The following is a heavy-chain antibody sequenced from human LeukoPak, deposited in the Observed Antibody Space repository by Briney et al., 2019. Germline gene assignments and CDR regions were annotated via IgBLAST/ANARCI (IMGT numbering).Heavy chain of an antibody. V-gene: IGHV3-23*01. CDR1: GFTFSSYA. CDR2: ISGSGGST. CDR3: AKGPAYCSSTSCPGDY. Sequence: PGGSLRLSCAASGFTFSSYAMSWVRQAPGKGLEWVSAISGSGGSTYYADSVKGRFTISRDNSKNTLYLQMNTLRAEDTAVYYCAKGPAYCSSTSCPGDYWGQGTLVTVSS. J-gene: IGHJ4*02. D-gene: IGHD2-2*01.